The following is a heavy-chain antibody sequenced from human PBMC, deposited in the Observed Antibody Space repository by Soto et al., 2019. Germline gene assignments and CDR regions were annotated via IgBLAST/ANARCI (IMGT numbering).Heavy chain of an antibody. J-gene: IGHJ6*02. CDR2: IYYSGST. CDR1: GGSISSGGYY. D-gene: IGHD3-10*01. Sequence: QVQLQESGPGLVKPSQTLSLTCTVSGGSISSGGYYWSWIRQHPGKGLEWIGYIYYSGSTYYNPSLKSRVTISVDTTKNHFSLKLCSVTAAYTAVYYCARVFGFGGMDVWAQGTTVTVSS. V-gene: IGHV4-31*03. CDR3: ARVFGFGGMDV.